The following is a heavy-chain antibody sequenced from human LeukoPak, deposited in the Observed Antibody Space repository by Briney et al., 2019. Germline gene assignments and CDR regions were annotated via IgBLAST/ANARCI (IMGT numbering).Heavy chain of an antibody. CDR3: ARVGITIFGVVNYYLDY. D-gene: IGHD3-3*01. CDR2: IYYSGST. CDR1: GGSISSYY. V-gene: IGHV4-59*12. J-gene: IGHJ4*02. Sequence: SETLSLTCTVSGGSISSYYWSWIRQPPGKGLEWIGYIYYSGSTNYNPSLKSRVTMSVDTSKNQFSLKLTSVTAADTAVYYCARVGITIFGVVNYYLDYWGQGTLVTVSS.